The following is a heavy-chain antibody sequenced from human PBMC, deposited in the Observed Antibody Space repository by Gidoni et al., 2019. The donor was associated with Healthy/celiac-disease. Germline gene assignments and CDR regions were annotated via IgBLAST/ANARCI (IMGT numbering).Heavy chain of an antibody. CDR3: ARDLTGYCSGGSCYPGDY. CDR1: GYTFTSYG. V-gene: IGHV1-18*01. Sequence: QVQLVQSGAEVKKPGASVKVSCKASGYTFTSYGISWVRQAPGQGLEWMGWISAYNGNTNYAQKLQGRVTMTTDTSTSTAYMERRSLRSDDTAVYYCARDLTGYCSGGSCYPGDYWGQGTLVTVSS. J-gene: IGHJ4*02. CDR2: ISAYNGNT. D-gene: IGHD2-15*01.